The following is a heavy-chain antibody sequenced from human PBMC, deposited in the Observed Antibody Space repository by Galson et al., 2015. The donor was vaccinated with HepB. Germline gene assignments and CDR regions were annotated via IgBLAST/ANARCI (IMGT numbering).Heavy chain of an antibody. CDR2: INPSGGST. V-gene: IGHV1-46*01. CDR3: ARDSSSWYGGSEYFQH. D-gene: IGHD6-13*01. Sequence: SVKVSCKASGYTFTSYYMHWVRQAPGQGLEWMGIINPSGGSTSYAQRFQGRVTMTRDTSTSTVYMELSSLRSEDTAVYYCARDSSSWYGGSEYFQHWGQGTLVTVSS. J-gene: IGHJ1*01. CDR1: GYTFTSYY.